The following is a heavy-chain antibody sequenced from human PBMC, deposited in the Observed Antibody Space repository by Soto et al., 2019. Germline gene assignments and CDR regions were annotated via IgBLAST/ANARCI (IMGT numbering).Heavy chain of an antibody. Sequence: EVQLVESGGGLVQPGGSLRLSCAASGFAFSSYWMQWVRQAPGKGPVWVSRISSKGRNTTYADPVKGRFTVSRDNAKNTLHLQMTRLRDDDTAVYYCVKASTVTGVGGYRWGQGTLVNVSS. CDR2: ISSKGRNT. D-gene: IGHD6-19*01. V-gene: IGHV3-74*03. J-gene: IGHJ4*02. CDR3: VKASTVTGVGGYR. CDR1: GFAFSSYW.